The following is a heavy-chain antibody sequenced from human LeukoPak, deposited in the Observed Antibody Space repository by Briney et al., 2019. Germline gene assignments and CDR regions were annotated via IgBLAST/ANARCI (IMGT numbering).Heavy chain of an antibody. Sequence: PSETLSLTCTVSGGSLNTYSWSWIRQPPGKGLEWIGFIYYSGNTNYTPSLKGRVTISVGTSKNQFSLKLSSVTAADTAVYYCARNLIVVFNDAFDIWGQGTMVTVSS. CDR1: GGSLNTYS. CDR3: ARNLIVVFNDAFDI. CDR2: IYYSGNT. V-gene: IGHV4-59*01. J-gene: IGHJ3*02. D-gene: IGHD3-22*01.